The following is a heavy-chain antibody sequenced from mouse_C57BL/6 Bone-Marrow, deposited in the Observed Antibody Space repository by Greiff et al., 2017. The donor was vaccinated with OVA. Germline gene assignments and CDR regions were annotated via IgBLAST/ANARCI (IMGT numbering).Heavy chain of an antibody. CDR2: IDPSDSYT. J-gene: IGHJ2*01. CDR3: AGSELLDY. CDR1: GYTFTSYW. V-gene: IGHV1-69*01. Sequence: VQLQQPGAELVMPGASVKLSCKASGYTFTSYWMHWVKQRPGQGLEWIGEIDPSDSYTNYNQKFKGKSTLTVDKSSSTAYMQLSSLTTEDAAVYYCAGSELLDYWGRGTTLTVSS.